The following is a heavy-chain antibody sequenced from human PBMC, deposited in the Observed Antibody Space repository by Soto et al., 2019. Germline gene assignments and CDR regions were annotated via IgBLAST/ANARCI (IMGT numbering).Heavy chain of an antibody. V-gene: IGHV3-33*01. CDR3: ARDQRIDCSSTSCYTGWFDP. D-gene: IGHD2-2*02. Sequence: PGGSLRLPCAASGFTFSSYGMHWVRQAPGKGLEWVAVIWYDGSNKYYADSVKGRFTNSRDNSKNTLYLQMNSLRAEDTAVYYCARDQRIDCSSTSCYTGWFDPWGQGTLVTVSS. J-gene: IGHJ5*02. CDR1: GFTFSSYG. CDR2: IWYDGSNK.